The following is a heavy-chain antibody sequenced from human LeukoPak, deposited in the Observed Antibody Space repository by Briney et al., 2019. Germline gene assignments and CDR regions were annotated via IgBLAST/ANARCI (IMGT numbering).Heavy chain of an antibody. CDR2: INGDGSST. CDR3: ARARCSSTSCYRGYYGMDV. Sequence: PGGSLRLSCAASGLTFSGYWMHWVRQAPGKGLVWVSRINGDGSSTSYADSVEGRFTISRDNAKNTLYLQMNSLGAEDTAVYYCARARCSSTSCYRGYYGMDVWGQGTTVTVSS. V-gene: IGHV3-74*01. CDR1: GLTFSGYW. J-gene: IGHJ6*02. D-gene: IGHD2-2*01.